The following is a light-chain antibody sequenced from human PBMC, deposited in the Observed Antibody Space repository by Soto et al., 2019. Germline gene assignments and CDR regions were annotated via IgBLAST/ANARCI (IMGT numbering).Light chain of an antibody. Sequence: EIVFTQSPASLSLTPGERATLSCRASQSVDSYLVWYQQKPGQAPRLLIYGASTRATGIPARFSGSGSGTDFTLTISRLEPEDFAVYYCQQYGSSPRTFGQVTRLEIK. J-gene: IGKJ5*01. CDR3: QQYGSSPRT. V-gene: IGKV3-20*01. CDR2: GAS. CDR1: QSVDSY.